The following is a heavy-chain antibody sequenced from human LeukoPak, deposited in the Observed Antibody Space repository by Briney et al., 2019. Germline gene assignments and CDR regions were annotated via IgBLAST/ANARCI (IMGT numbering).Heavy chain of an antibody. J-gene: IGHJ4*02. Sequence: TGGSLRLSCAASGFTFCSSYMGWVRQAPGKGLEWVSVIYSGGSTYYTDSMKGGFTLSRDNSKNTLYLQMNSLRAEDTAVYYCARLSGSYYEADYWGQGTLVTVSS. CDR3: ARLSGSYYEADY. V-gene: IGHV3-53*01. CDR1: GFTFCSSY. D-gene: IGHD1-26*01. CDR2: IYSGGST.